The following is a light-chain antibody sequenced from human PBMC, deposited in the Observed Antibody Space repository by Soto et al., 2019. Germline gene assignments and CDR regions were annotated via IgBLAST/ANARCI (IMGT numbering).Light chain of an antibody. V-gene: IGKV3-15*01. CDR2: GAS. Sequence: EIVLTQSPATLSVSQGERATLSCRARAGVSNNLAWSQQQPGQAPRLLIYGASARATALPARFSGSGSGTEFTLTISSLQSEDFAVYYCQQYNKWPLTFGGGTKVESK. J-gene: IGKJ4*01. CDR3: QQYNKWPLT. CDR1: AGVSNN.